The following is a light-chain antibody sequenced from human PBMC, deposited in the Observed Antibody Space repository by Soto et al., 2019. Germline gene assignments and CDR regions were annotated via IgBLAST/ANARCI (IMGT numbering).Light chain of an antibody. V-gene: IGLV1-44*01. CDR3: ASWDNSHNGLYG. J-gene: IGLJ1*01. CDR1: SSNIGSHP. CDR2: GDN. Sequence: QSVLTQPPSASGTPGQRVSISCSGSSSNIGSHPVNWYQQLPGTAPKLLLYGDNQRPSGVPDRFSGSKSGTSASLAISGLQSEDEAHYYCASWDNSHNGLYGCGTGTKGTVL.